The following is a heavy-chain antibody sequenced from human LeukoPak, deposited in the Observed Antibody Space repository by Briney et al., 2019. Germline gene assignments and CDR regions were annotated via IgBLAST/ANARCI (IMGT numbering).Heavy chain of an antibody. CDR2: IRYDGSNK. V-gene: IGHV3-30*02. Sequence: GGSLRLSCAASGFTFSSYGMHWVRQAPGKGLEWVAFIRYDGSNKYYADSVKGRFTISRDNSKNTLYLQMNSLRAEDTAVYYCARVSLVAVAGTGYYYYMDVWGKGTTVTVSS. J-gene: IGHJ6*03. CDR3: ARVSLVAVAGTGYYYYMDV. CDR1: GFTFSSYG. D-gene: IGHD6-19*01.